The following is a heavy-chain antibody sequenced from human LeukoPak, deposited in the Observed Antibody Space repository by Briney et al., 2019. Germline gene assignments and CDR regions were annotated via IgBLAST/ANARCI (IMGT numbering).Heavy chain of an antibody. CDR1: GGSISSYY. D-gene: IGHD6-13*01. CDR3: AREVSSTWFEWFDP. CDR2: TYYSGST. J-gene: IGHJ5*02. V-gene: IGHV4-59*01. Sequence: SETLSLTCTVSGGSISSYYWSWIRQPPGKGLEWIGYTYYSGSTNYNPSLKSRVIISMDTSKNQFSLKLSSVTAADTAVYYCAREVSSTWFEWFDPWGQGTLVTVSS.